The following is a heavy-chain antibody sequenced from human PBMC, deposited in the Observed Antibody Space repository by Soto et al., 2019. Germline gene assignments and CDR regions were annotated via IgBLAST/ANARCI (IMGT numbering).Heavy chain of an antibody. V-gene: IGHV4-39*07. CDR2: IYFSGST. CDR1: GGSISSRLYY. J-gene: IGHJ1*01. Sequence: PAETLASTFTVFGGSISSRLYYWDWIRQPPGKVLEWIGNIYFSGSTYYNPSLKSRVTISVDESKSQFSLKLGSVTAADTAVYYFAANGGYYDSIVPKYFPPWAQCTLDTVSS. D-gene: IGHD3-22*01. CDR3: AANGGYYDSIVPKYFPP.